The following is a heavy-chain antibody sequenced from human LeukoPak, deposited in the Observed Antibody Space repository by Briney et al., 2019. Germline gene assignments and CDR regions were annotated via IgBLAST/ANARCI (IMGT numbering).Heavy chain of an antibody. Sequence: GGSLRLSCAASGFTFSSYGMHWVRQAPGKGLEWVAFIRYDGSNKYYADSVKGRFTISRDNSKNTLYLQMNSLRCEDTAVYYCARGRGGENDYVWGSYRYPDGDAFDIWGQGTMVTVSS. V-gene: IGHV3-30*02. D-gene: IGHD3-16*02. CDR2: IRYDGSNK. CDR3: ARGRGGENDYVWGSYRYPDGDAFDI. CDR1: GFTFSSYG. J-gene: IGHJ3*02.